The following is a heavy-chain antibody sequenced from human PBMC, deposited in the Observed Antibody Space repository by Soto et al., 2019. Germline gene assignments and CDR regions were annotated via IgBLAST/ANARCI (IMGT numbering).Heavy chain of an antibody. CDR3: ARTQLVTLGPNFYYGMDV. CDR2: MDHTGSF. J-gene: IGHJ6*02. Sequence: QVQLQQWGAKVLKPSETLSLTCGVYGVSFSGFFWGWIRQSPGKGLEWIGEMDHTGSFNYNPSLKNRVTMSADTSRNHFSLRLRSVTAADTAVYFCARTQLVTLGPNFYYGMDVWGQGTTVTVSS. D-gene: IGHD5-18*01. CDR1: GVSFSGFF. V-gene: IGHV4-34*01.